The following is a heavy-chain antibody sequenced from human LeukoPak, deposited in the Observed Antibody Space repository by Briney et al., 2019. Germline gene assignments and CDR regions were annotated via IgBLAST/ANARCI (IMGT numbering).Heavy chain of an antibody. CDR1: GYTLTELS. Sequence: ASVKVSCKVSGYTLTELSMHWVRQAPGQGLEWMGWINPNSGGTNYAQKFQGRVTMTRDTSISTAYMELSRLRSDDTAVYYCARGLPSSSWDWGQGTLVTVSS. CDR2: INPNSGGT. D-gene: IGHD6-13*01. V-gene: IGHV1-2*02. J-gene: IGHJ4*02. CDR3: ARGLPSSSWD.